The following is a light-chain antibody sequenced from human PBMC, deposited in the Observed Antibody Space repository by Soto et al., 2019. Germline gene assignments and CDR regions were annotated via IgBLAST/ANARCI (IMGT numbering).Light chain of an antibody. CDR3: QQYKSWPPIT. J-gene: IGKJ5*01. CDR1: QSVSSNY. V-gene: IGKV3-20*01. Sequence: EIVMTQSPATLSVSPGERATLSCRASQSVSSNYLAWYQQKPGQAPRLLIYGASSRATGVPDRFSASGSGTDFTLTISRLEPEDFAVYYCQQYKSWPPITFGQGTRLEI. CDR2: GAS.